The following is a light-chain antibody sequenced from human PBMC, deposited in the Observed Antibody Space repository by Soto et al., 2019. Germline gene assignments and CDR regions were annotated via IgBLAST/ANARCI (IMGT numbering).Light chain of an antibody. CDR1: QSVSSSY. CDR3: QHYDASQWT. Sequence: EIVLTQSPGTLSLSPGERATLSCRASQSVSSSYLAWYQQKPGQAPRLLIYGASSRATGIPDRFSGSGSGTDFTLTISRLEPEDFAVYYCQHYDASQWTFGQGTKVDIK. J-gene: IGKJ1*01. V-gene: IGKV3-20*01. CDR2: GAS.